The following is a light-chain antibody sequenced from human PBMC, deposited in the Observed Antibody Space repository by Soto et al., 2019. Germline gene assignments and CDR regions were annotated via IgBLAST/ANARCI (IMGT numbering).Light chain of an antibody. CDR3: QTWGTSAGHVV. Sequence: QPVLTQSPSASASLGASVKLTCTLSSGHSSYAIAWHQQQPEKGPRYLMKLNSDGSHSKGDGIPDRFSGSSSGAERYLTISSLQSEDVADYYCQTWGTSAGHVVFGGGTKLTVL. J-gene: IGLJ2*01. CDR2: LNSDGSH. V-gene: IGLV4-69*01. CDR1: SGHSSYA.